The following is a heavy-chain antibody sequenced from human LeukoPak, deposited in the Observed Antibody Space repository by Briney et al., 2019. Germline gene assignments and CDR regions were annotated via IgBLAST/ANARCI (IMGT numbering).Heavy chain of an antibody. Sequence: GGSLRLSCAASGFTFSSYWMSWVRQAPGKGLEWVANIKQDGGEKYYVDSVKGRSTISRDNAKNSLYLQMNSLRAEDTAVYYCAREGYSSGWYGVYFDYWGQGTLVTVSS. D-gene: IGHD6-19*01. CDR3: AREGYSSGWYGVYFDY. CDR1: GFTFSSYW. J-gene: IGHJ4*02. CDR2: IKQDGGEK. V-gene: IGHV3-7*01.